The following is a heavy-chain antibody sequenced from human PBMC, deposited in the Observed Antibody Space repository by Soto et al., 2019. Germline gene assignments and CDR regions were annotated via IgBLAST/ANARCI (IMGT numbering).Heavy chain of an antibody. CDR2: ISGSGGST. J-gene: IGHJ5*02. V-gene: IGHV3-23*01. D-gene: IGHD1-1*01. CDR3: AKDPLPKYNWNDGRNWFDP. Sequence: GGSLRLSCAASGFTFSSYAMSWVRQAPGKGLEWVSAISGSGGSTYYADSVKGRFTISRDNSKNTVYLQMNSLRAEETAVYYCAKDPLPKYNWNDGRNWFDPWGQGTLVTVSS. CDR1: GFTFSSYA.